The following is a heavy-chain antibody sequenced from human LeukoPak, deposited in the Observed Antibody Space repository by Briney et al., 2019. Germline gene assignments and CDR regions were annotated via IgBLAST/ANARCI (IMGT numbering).Heavy chain of an antibody. CDR1: GYYFTTYW. J-gene: IGHJ6*03. CDR3: ARLPRHTSYYMDV. CDR2: IYPGDSDT. Sequence: GESLKISCKGSGYYFTTYWIGWVRQMPGKGLEWLGIIYPGDSDTRYSPSFQGQVTISADKSISTAYLQWSSLKASDTAMYFCARLPRHTSYYMDVWGKGTTVTVSS. D-gene: IGHD1-1*01. V-gene: IGHV5-51*01.